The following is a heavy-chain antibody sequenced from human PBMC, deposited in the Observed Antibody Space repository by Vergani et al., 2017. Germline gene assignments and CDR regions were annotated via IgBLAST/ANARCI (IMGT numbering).Heavy chain of an antibody. D-gene: IGHD4/OR15-4a*01. CDR3: VGRWGSPNSMLLSYWYFDL. CDR2: IYYSGST. J-gene: IGHJ2*01. V-gene: IGHV4-39*07. Sequence: QVQLQESGPGLVKPSQTLSLTCTVSGGSISSGGYYWGWIRQPPGKGLEWIGSIYYSGSTYYNPSLKSRVTISVDTSKNQFSLKLSSVTAADTAVYYCVGRWGSPNSMLLSYWYFDLWGRGTLVTVSS. CDR1: GGSISSGGYY.